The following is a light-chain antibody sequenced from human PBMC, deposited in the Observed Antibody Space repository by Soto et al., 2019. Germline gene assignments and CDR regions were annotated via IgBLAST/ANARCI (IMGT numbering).Light chain of an antibody. J-gene: IGKJ2*01. CDR2: DAS. Sequence: EIVLKQSPATLSLSPGERDTLSCRASQSVSSYLAWYQQKPGQAPRLLIYDASNRATGIPARFSGSGSGTDFTLTISSLEPEDFAVYYCQQRSNWPPYTFGQGTKLEIK. CDR3: QQRSNWPPYT. CDR1: QSVSSY. V-gene: IGKV3-11*01.